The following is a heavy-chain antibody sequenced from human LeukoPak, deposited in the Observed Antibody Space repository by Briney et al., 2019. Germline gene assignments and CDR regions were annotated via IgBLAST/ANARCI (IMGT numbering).Heavy chain of an antibody. J-gene: IGHJ4*02. V-gene: IGHV3-30*18. D-gene: IGHD3-22*01. CDR1: GFTFSSYG. Sequence: GGSLRLSCAASGFTFSSYGMHWVRQAPGKGLEWVAVISYDGSNKYYADSVKGRFTISRDNSKNTLYLQMNSLRAEDTAVYYCAKRIEYDSEDYWGKGTLVTVSS. CDR2: ISYDGSNK. CDR3: AKRIEYDSEDY.